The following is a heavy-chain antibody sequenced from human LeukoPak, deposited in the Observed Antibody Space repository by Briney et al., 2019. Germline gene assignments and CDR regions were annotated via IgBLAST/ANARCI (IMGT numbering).Heavy chain of an antibody. CDR1: GYTFTSYD. CDR3: ARDYLRYFDWLLYEDY. J-gene: IGHJ4*02. Sequence: GASVKVSCKASGYTFTSYDINWVRQATGQGLEWMGWINPNSGNTGYAQKFQGRVTITRNTSISTAYMELSSLRSEDTAVYYCARDYLRYFDWLLYEDYWGQGTLVTVSS. CDR2: INPNSGNT. V-gene: IGHV1-8*03. D-gene: IGHD3-9*01.